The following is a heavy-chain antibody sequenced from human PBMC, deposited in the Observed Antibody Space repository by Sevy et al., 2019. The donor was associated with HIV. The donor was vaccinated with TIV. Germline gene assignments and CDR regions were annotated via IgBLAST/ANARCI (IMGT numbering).Heavy chain of an antibody. D-gene: IGHD3-10*01. V-gene: IGHV3-30*04. CDR2: LSYDGRKK. CDR1: GLTFNSFG. Sequence: GGSLRLSCAASGLTFNSFGMHWVRQAPGKGLEWVAVLSYDGRKKYYPDSVKDRFTISRDNSKNTLYLQMNSLRAEDTALYDCARGAPAWYEEEGLGSCDYYGMDVWGQGTTVTVSS. CDR3: ARGAPAWYEEEGLGSCDYYGMDV. J-gene: IGHJ6*02.